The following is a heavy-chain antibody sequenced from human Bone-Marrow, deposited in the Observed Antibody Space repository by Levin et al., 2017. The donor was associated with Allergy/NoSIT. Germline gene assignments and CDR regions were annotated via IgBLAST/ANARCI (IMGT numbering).Heavy chain of an antibody. Sequence: SQTLSLTCSVSGASMHTYYWSWVRQAPEKGLEWIGYINYSGNTNYNPSLKSRVTMSVDTSKNQFSLKLTSVTAADTAIYYCARDDEAHFPPDLDYWGQGTLVTVSS. CDR2: INYSGNT. CDR3: ARDDEAHFPPDLDY. D-gene: IGHD2/OR15-2a*01. CDR1: GASMHTYY. V-gene: IGHV4-59*01. J-gene: IGHJ4*02.